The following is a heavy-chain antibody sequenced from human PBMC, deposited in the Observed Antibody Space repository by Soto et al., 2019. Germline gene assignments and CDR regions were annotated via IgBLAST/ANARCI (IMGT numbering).Heavy chain of an antibody. CDR1: GGSFSGYY. V-gene: IGHV4-34*01. CDR3: ARGDYGGNAYDAFDI. J-gene: IGHJ3*02. CDR2: INHSGST. D-gene: IGHD4-17*01. Sequence: ETLPLTCAVYGGSFSGYYWSWIRQPPGKGLEWIGEINHSGSTNYNPSLKSRVTISVDTSKNQFSLKLSSVTAADTAVYYCARGDYGGNAYDAFDIWGQGTMVTVSS.